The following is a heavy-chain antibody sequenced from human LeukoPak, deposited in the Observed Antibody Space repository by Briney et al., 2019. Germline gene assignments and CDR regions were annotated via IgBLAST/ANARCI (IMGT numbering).Heavy chain of an antibody. CDR1: GFTFSSYG. D-gene: IGHD3-22*01. CDR2: IWYDGSNK. V-gene: IGHV3-33*01. J-gene: IGHJ4*02. CDR3: ARADDSSGYYRISIDY. Sequence: GGSLRLSCAASGFTFSSYGMHWVRQAPGKGLEWVAVIWYDGSNKYYADSVKGRFTISRDNSKNTLYQQMNSLRAEDTAVYYCARADDSSGYYRISIDYWGQGTLVTVSS.